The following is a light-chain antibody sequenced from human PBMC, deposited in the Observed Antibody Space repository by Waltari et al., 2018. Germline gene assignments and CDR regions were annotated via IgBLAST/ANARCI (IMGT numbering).Light chain of an antibody. J-gene: IGKJ5*01. Sequence: DIQMTPSPSSLSASVGASITITCRASQGISNWLAWYQQKPGKAPKLLIYAASVLEIGVPSRFSGSGSGTDFTLTISSLQPEDFATYYCQQANGFLTFGQGTRLDI. CDR1: QGISNW. CDR2: AAS. CDR3: QQANGFLT. V-gene: IGKV1-12*01.